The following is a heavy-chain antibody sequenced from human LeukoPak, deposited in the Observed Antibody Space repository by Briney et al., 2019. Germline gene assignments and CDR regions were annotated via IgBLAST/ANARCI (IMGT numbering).Heavy chain of an antibody. Sequence: ASVKVSCKASGYTFTSYATHWVRQAPGQRLEWMGWINAGNGNTKYSQKFQGRVTITRDTSASAAYMELSSLRSEDTAVYYCARDGRNYGSGSIDYWGQGTLVTVSS. J-gene: IGHJ4*02. V-gene: IGHV1-3*01. CDR1: GYTFTSYA. CDR3: ARDGRNYGSGSIDY. CDR2: INAGNGNT. D-gene: IGHD3-10*01.